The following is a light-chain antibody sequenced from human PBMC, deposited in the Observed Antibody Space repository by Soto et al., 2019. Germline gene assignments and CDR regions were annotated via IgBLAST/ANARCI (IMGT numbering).Light chain of an antibody. V-gene: IGKV3-20*01. CDR3: QQYGVSPIT. J-gene: IGKJ5*01. Sequence: EVVLTQSPGTRSLSPGGRSTLSCRASQSVSRRLAWYQQRPGQSPRLLISGASMRASGVPVRFIGSGSGTDFTLTITRLEPEDFAVYYCQQYGVSPITFGLGGLLEIK. CDR1: QSVSRR. CDR2: GAS.